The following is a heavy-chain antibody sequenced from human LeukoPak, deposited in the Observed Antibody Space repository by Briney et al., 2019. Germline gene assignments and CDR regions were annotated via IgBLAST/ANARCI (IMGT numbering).Heavy chain of an antibody. V-gene: IGHV5-51*01. CDR2: IYLGDSDT. CDR3: ARGGRDGYRYFDY. J-gene: IGHJ4*02. Sequence: GESLKISCKGSGYIFTDYWIGWVRQMPGEGLEWMGIIYLGDSDTRYSPSFQGQVTISADRSITTAYLQWSSLKASDTAIYYCARGGRDGYRYFDYWGQGTLVTVSS. CDR1: GYIFTDYW. D-gene: IGHD5-24*01.